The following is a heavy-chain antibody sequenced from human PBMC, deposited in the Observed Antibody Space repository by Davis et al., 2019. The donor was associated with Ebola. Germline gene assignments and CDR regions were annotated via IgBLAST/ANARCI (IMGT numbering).Heavy chain of an antibody. CDR1: VGTFSSYT. CDR3: ARHALNYYDSSGYYRWYYYYGMDV. V-gene: IGHV1-69*02. Sequence: ASSVKVSCKASVGTFSSYTISWVRQAPGQGLEWMGRIIPILCIANYAQKFQGRVTITADKSTRTAYMELSSLRSEDSAVYYCARHALNYYDSSGYYRWYYYYGMDVWGQGTTVTVSS. CDR2: IIPILCIA. J-gene: IGHJ6*02. D-gene: IGHD3-22*01.